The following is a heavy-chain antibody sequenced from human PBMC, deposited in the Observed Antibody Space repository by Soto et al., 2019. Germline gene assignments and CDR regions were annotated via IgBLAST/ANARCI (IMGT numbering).Heavy chain of an antibody. CDR1: GGSISSGGYS. CDR3: ARERRAAYCGGDCYSSNWFDP. J-gene: IGHJ5*02. V-gene: IGHV4-30-2*01. Sequence: LSLTCAVSGGSISSGGYSWSWIRQPPGKGLEWIGYIYHSGSTYYNPSLKSRVTISVDRSKNQFSLKLSSVTAADTAVYYCARERRAAYCGGDCYSSNWFDPWGQGTLVTVSS. D-gene: IGHD2-21*02. CDR2: IYHSGST.